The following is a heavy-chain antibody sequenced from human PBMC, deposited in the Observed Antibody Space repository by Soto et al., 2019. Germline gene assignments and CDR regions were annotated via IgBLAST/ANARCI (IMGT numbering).Heavy chain of an antibody. J-gene: IGHJ6*02. CDR2: IWYDGSNK. CDR1: GFTFSSYG. CDR3: ERDPGDIVLVPAAAEYYYYCMDV. V-gene: IGHV3-33*01. Sequence: QVQLVESGGGVVQPGRSLRLSCAASGFTFSSYGMHWVRQAPGKGLEWVADIWYDGSNKYYADSVKGRFTISRDNSKNTLYLQINSVSAQDTAVYYCERDPGDIVLVPAAAEYYYYCMDVWGQGTTVAVSS. D-gene: IGHD2-2*01.